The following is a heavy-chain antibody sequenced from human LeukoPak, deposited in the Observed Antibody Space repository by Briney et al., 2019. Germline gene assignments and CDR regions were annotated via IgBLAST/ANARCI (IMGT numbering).Heavy chain of an antibody. CDR3: AREYYDSSGYYLLD. CDR2: FNPNSGDT. Sequence: ASVKVSCKASGYTFTGYYVHSVRQAPGQGLEWMGWFNPNSGDTNYAKKFEGRVTMTRDTSISTAYMELSRLRSDDTAVYYCAREYYDSSGYYLLDWGQGTLVTVSS. D-gene: IGHD3-22*01. CDR1: GYTFTGYY. J-gene: IGHJ4*02. V-gene: IGHV1-2*02.